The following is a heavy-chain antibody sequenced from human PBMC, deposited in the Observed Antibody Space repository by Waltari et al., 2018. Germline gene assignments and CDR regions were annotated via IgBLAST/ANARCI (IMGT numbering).Heavy chain of an antibody. CDR1: GGSISRYY. Sequence: QVQLQESGPGLVKPSETLSLPCTVSGGSISRYYWSWLRQPPGKGLEWIGYIYYSGSTNYNPSLKSRVTISVDTSKNQFSLKLSSVTAADTAVYYCARGIAARRIDDAFDIWGQGTMVTVSS. D-gene: IGHD6-6*01. J-gene: IGHJ3*02. CDR3: ARGIAARRIDDAFDI. CDR2: IYYSGST. V-gene: IGHV4-59*01.